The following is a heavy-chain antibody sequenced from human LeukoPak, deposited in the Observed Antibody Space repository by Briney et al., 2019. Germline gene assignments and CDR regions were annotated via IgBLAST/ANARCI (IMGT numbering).Heavy chain of an antibody. CDR3: ARVDSINWYDSRGYFDY. D-gene: IGHD6-13*01. Sequence: SETLSLTCTVSNGSISSDTYYWSWIRQPPGKGLEWIGYIYYTGSTNYNPSLKSRVTLSVDTSKNQFSLNLGSVTAADTAVYYCARVDSINWYDSRGYFDYWGQGTLVTVSS. CDR1: NGSISSDTYY. CDR2: IYYTGST. V-gene: IGHV4-61*01. J-gene: IGHJ4*02.